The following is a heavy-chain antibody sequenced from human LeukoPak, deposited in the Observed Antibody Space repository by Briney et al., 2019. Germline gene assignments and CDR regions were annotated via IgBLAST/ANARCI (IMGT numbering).Heavy chain of an antibody. Sequence: VRXAPGKGXEWGSAISGSGGSTYYADSVKGRFTISRDNSKNTLYLQMNSLRAEDTAVYYCAKDPYFDYWGQGTLVTVSS. V-gene: IGHV3-23*01. CDR2: ISGSGGST. CDR3: AKDPYFDY. J-gene: IGHJ4*02.